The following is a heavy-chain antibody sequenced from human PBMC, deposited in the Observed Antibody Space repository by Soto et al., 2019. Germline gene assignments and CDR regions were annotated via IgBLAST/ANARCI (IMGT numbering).Heavy chain of an antibody. CDR1: GFTFRSYA. D-gene: IGHD3-16*01. CDR2: VSRAGTYT. V-gene: IGHV3-23*01. J-gene: IGHJ5*02. CDR3: VKYTVTEDLGES. Sequence: EVQLLESGGDVVRPGGSLRLSCAASGFTFRSYAMGWVRQAPGKGLEWVAGVSRAGTYTFYADSVRGRFSISRDNCRDTLDLYMNALRGDDTAVYFCVKYTVTEDLGESWGQGTLVSVSS.